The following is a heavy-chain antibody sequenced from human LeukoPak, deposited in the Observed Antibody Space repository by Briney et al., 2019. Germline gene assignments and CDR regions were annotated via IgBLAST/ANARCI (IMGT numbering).Heavy chain of an antibody. D-gene: IGHD5-12*01. CDR1: GFTFSSYA. V-gene: IGHV3-23*01. J-gene: IGHJ4*02. CDR2: ISGSGGST. CDR3: AKGTYSGYDVDY. Sequence: GGSLRLSCAASGFTFSSYAMSWVRQAPGKGLEWVSAISGSGGSTYYADSVKGRFTIPRDNSKNTLYLQMNSLRAEDTAVYYCAKGTYSGYDVDYWGQGTLVTVSS.